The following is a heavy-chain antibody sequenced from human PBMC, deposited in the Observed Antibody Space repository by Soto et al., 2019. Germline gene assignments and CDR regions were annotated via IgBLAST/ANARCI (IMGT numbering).Heavy chain of an antibody. CDR2: INHTGST. V-gene: IGHV4-34*01. CDR1: GGSFSGYY. CDR3: ARGLSIRDGYNPFDY. J-gene: IGHJ4*02. Sequence: PLETLSLTCAVYGGSFSGYYWSWIRQPPGKGLEWIGEINHTGSTNYNPSLKIRVTISVDTSKNQFSLKLSSVTAADTAVYYCARGLSIRDGYNPFDYWGQGTLVTVSS. D-gene: IGHD5-12*01.